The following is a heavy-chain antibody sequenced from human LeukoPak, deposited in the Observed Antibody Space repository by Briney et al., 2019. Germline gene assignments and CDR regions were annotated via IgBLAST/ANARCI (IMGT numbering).Heavy chain of an antibody. V-gene: IGHV4-61*02. CDR3: ARAQWLRLT. Sequence: PSETLSLTCTVSGGSISSGSYYWSWIRQPAGKGLEWIGRIYTSGSTNYNPSLKSRVTISVDTSKNKFSLKLSSVTAADTAVYYCARAQWLRLTWGQGTLVTVSS. CDR2: IYTSGST. J-gene: IGHJ5*02. D-gene: IGHD5-12*01. CDR1: GGSISSGSYY.